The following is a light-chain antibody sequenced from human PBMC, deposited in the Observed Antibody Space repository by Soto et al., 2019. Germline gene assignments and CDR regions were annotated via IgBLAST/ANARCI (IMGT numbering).Light chain of an antibody. V-gene: IGKV3-11*01. CDR2: DAS. J-gene: IGKJ1*01. Sequence: EIVLTQSPAIPSMSPGQRATLSCRASQSVSSYFAWYQQKPGQAPRLLIYDASNRATGVPARFSGSGSGTDFTLTISSLEPEDFAVYYCQQRRYWPVTFGQGTNVEIK. CDR3: QQRRYWPVT. CDR1: QSVSSY.